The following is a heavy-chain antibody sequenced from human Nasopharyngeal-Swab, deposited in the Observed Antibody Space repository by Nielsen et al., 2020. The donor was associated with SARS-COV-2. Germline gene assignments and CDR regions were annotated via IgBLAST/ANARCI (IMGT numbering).Heavy chain of an antibody. CDR1: GYTFTGYY. J-gene: IGHJ6*03. CDR3: ARVSGYYYYMDV. CDR2: INPNSGGT. V-gene: IGHV1-2*06. Sequence: ASVKVSCKASGYTFTGYYMHWMRQAPGQGLEWMGRINPNSGGTNYAQKFQGRVTMTRDTSISTAYMELSRLRSDDTAVYYCARVSGYYYYMDVWGKGTTVTVSS.